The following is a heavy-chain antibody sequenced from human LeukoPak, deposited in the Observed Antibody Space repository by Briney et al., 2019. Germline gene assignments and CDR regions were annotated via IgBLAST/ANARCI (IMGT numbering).Heavy chain of an antibody. D-gene: IGHD1-26*01. CDR3: ARGEGATDFDY. V-gene: IGHV1-18*01. CDR2: ISAYNGNT. J-gene: IGHJ4*02. Sequence: GASVKLSCKASGYTFSSNGISWVRQAPGKGLEWMGWISAYNGNTNYAQKLQGRVTMTTDTSTSTAYMELRSLRSDDTAVYYCARGEGATDFDYWGQGTLVTVAS. CDR1: GYTFSSNG.